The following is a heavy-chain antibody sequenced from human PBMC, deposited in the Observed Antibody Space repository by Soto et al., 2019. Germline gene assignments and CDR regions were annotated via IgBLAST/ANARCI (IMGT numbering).Heavy chain of an antibody. D-gene: IGHD3-10*01. V-gene: IGHV1-69*06. CDR3: ERGEVAACRGQSCYAYNSGRGHFYFYGMDF. J-gene: IGHJ6*02. Sequence: QVQLVQSGAEVKKPGSSVRVSCTASGGTFTDFAFSWVRQAPGQGFEWLGGIIPSYGTTNYAQKYQGDVTITADISTSTVYWELTRLTSEDTAVYYCERGEVAACRGQSCYAYNSGRGHFYFYGMDFWGQGTSVTVS. CDR2: IIPSYGTT. CDR1: GGTFTDFA.